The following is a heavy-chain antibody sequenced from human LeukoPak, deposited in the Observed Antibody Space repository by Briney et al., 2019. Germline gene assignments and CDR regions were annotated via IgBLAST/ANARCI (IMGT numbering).Heavy chain of an antibody. D-gene: IGHD4-4*01. Sequence: ASVKVSCKSSGYTFTGYYIHWVRQAPGQGLAWMGWINPNSGGTNYAQKFQGRVTMTRDTSISTAYMELSRLRSDDTAVYYCARAGAVTKTLYYYYYGMDVWGQGTTVTVSS. J-gene: IGHJ6*02. CDR2: INPNSGGT. V-gene: IGHV1-2*02. CDR1: GYTFTGYY. CDR3: ARAGAVTKTLYYYYYGMDV.